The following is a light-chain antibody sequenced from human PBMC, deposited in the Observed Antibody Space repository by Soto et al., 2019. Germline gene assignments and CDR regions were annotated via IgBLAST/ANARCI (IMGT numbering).Light chain of an antibody. CDR1: QSISTN. CDR3: QQSYTTPLT. V-gene: IGKV1-39*01. CDR2: AAS. Sequence: DIQMTQYPSSLSASVGDRVTITCRASQSISTNLNWYQQKPGKAPRLLIFAASSLQTGVPSTFSGTGSGTDFTLTISSLQPEDFATYYCQQSYTTPLTFGVGTKLDIK. J-gene: IGKJ4*01.